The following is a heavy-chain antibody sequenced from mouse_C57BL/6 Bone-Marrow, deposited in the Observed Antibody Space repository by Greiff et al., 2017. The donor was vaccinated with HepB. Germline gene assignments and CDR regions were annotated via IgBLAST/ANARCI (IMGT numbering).Heavy chain of an antibody. V-gene: IGHV5-4*01. Sequence: EVQLVESGGGLVKPGGSLKLSCAASGFTFSSYAMSWVRQTPEKRLEWVATISDGGSYTYYPDNVKGRFTITRDNAKNNLYLQMSHLKSEDTAMYYCARVAGLVAMDYWGQGTSVTVSS. D-gene: IGHD3-1*01. J-gene: IGHJ4*01. CDR3: ARVAGLVAMDY. CDR1: GFTFSSYA. CDR2: ISDGGSYT.